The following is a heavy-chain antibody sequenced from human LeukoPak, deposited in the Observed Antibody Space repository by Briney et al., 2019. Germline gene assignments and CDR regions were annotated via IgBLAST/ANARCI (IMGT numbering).Heavy chain of an antibody. CDR1: GFTFSTYT. D-gene: IGHD3-22*01. Sequence: GGSLRLSCAASGFTFSTYTMNWVRQAPGKGLEWVSTISNSGGNTYYADSVKGRFTISRDNSKNTLYLQMNSLRAEDTALYYCAREDYYDSTGQLQHWGQGTLVTVSS. J-gene: IGHJ1*01. CDR3: AREDYYDSTGQLQH. CDR2: ISNSGGNT. V-gene: IGHV3-23*01.